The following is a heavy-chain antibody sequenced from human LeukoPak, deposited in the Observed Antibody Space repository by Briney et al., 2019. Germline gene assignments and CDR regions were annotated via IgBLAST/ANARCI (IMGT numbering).Heavy chain of an antibody. CDR1: GGSISGYY. CDR2: IYYSGST. D-gene: IGHD2-15*01. V-gene: IGHV4-59*01. Sequence: PSETLSLTCTVSGGSISGYYWSWIRQSPGKGLEWIGYIYYSGSTNYNPSLKSRVTMSVDTSKNHFSLKVSSVTAANTAVYYCARAVVVAATVKWFDPWGQGTLVTVSS. J-gene: IGHJ5*02. CDR3: ARAVVVAATVKWFDP.